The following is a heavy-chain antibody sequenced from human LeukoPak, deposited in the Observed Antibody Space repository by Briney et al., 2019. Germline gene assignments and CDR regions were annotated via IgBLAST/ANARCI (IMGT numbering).Heavy chain of an antibody. CDR3: SLDNWGSNDDY. D-gene: IGHD7-27*01. Sequence: GGSLRLSCAASGFTFSSYAMSWVRQAPGKGLEWVSAISGSGGSTYYADSVKGRFTISRDNSKNTLYLQMNSLRAEDTAVYYSSLDNWGSNDDYWGQGTLVTVSS. CDR1: GFTFSSYA. CDR2: ISGSGGST. V-gene: IGHV3-23*01. J-gene: IGHJ4*02.